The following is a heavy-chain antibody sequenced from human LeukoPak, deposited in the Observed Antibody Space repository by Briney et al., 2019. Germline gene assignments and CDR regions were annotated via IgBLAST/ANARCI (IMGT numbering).Heavy chain of an antibody. CDR3: ARWWKEGATAGYFDY. D-gene: IGHD1-26*01. V-gene: IGHV4-31*11. Sequence: PSQTLSLTSAVSRDSFTSAVSYSSSIRQHPGECLQWIGYISYSGSTYYNPSLKSRVTLSVDTSKTQFSLKLSFVTAADTAVYYCARWWKEGATAGYFDYWGQGTLVTVSS. J-gene: IGHJ4*02. CDR1: RDSFTSAVSY. CDR2: ISYSGST.